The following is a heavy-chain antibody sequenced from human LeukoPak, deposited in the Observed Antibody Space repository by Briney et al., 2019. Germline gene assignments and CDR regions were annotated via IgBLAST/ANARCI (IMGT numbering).Heavy chain of an antibody. CDR1: RYTFTDYY. CDR3: AGADCSSTSCSPRVGAFDM. V-gene: IGHV1-2*02. Sequence: ASVKVSCKASRYTFTDYYIHWVRQAPGQGLEWMGWIKPSSGDTKYAQKFQGRVTMIGDTSISTAYMELSSLRSDDTAVFYCAGADCSSTSCSPRVGAFDMRGQGTMVTVSS. J-gene: IGHJ3*02. D-gene: IGHD2-2*01. CDR2: IKPSSGDT.